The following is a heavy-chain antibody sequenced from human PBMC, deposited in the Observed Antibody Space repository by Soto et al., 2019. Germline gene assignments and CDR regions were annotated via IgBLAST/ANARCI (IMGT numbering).Heavy chain of an antibody. D-gene: IGHD1-1*01. CDR1: GGTFSSYT. V-gene: IGHV1-69*02. CDR2: IIPILGIA. J-gene: IGHJ3*02. Sequence: QVQLVQSGAEVKKPGSSVKVSCKASGGTFSSYTISWVRQAPGQGLEWMGRIIPILGIANYAQKFQGRVTITADKSTSTDYMELSSLRSEDTAVYYCARRSKDRTGAYAFDIWGQGTMVTVSS. CDR3: ARRSKDRTGAYAFDI.